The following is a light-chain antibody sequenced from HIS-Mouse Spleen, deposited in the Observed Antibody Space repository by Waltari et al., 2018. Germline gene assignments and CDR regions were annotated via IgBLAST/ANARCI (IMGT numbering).Light chain of an antibody. CDR2: KDS. J-gene: IGLJ1*01. V-gene: IGLV3-25*03. CDR1: ALPKQY. CDR3: QSADSSGTYV. Sequence: SYELTQPPSVSVSPGPTARITCSGDALPKQYAYWYQQKPGQAPGLVIYKDSERPSGTPERFSGSSSGTTVTLTISGVQAEDEADYYCQSADSSGTYVFGTGTKVTVL.